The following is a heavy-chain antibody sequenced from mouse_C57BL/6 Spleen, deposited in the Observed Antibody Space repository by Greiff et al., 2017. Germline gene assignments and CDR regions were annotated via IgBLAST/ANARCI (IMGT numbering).Heavy chain of an antibody. CDR1: GFTFSSYT. J-gene: IGHJ1*03. CDR3: ARQRVWDFDV. Sequence: EVKLMESGGGLVKPGGSLKLSCAASGFTFSSYTMSWVRQTPEKRLEWVATISGGGGNTYYPDSVKGRFTISRDNAKNTLYLQMSSLRSEDTALYYCARQRVWDFDVWGTGTTVTVSS. CDR2: ISGGGGNT. V-gene: IGHV5-9*01.